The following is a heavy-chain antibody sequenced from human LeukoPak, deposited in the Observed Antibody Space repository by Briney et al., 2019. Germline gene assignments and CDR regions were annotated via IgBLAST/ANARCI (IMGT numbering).Heavy chain of an antibody. CDR3: ARDSSPGHRVTYYFDY. CDR2: IYTDGTT. D-gene: IGHD1-1*01. J-gene: IGHJ4*02. Sequence: GGSLRLSWAVSGFSVSTNYMSWVRQAPGEGPKWVSVIYTDGTTYYADSVKGRFTLSRDNSKNTLSLQMNSLRAEDTAVYYCARDSSPGHRVTYYFDYWGQGTVVAVSS. CDR1: GFSVSTNY. V-gene: IGHV3-66*02.